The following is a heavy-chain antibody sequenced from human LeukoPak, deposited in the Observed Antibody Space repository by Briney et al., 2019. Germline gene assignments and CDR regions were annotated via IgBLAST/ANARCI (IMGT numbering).Heavy chain of an antibody. D-gene: IGHD3-10*01. Sequence: GGSLRLSGAASGFTFSSYVMHWVRQAPGKGLEWVAVISYDGSNKYHADSVKGRFAISRDNSKNTLYLQMNSLRAEDTAVYYCAKVGSAVRGVIIGVDYWGQGTLVTVSS. CDR3: AKVGSAVRGVIIGVDY. V-gene: IGHV3-30*18. CDR2: ISYDGSNK. J-gene: IGHJ4*02. CDR1: GFTFSSYV.